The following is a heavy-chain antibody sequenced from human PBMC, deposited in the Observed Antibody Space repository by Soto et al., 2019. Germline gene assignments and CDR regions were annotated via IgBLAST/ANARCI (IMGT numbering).Heavy chain of an antibody. V-gene: IGHV3-7*01. CDR2: IKHDGSEK. D-gene: IGHD1-20*01. CDR3: AIITRGFSMDV. CDR1: GFTFSAYW. Sequence: GGSLRLSCAASGFTFSAYWMSWVRQTPGKGLEWVANIKHDGSEKYYVDSVKGRVTISRDNAKNSLFLEMNSLRAEDTAVFYCAIITRGFSMDVWGQGTTVTVSS. J-gene: IGHJ6*02.